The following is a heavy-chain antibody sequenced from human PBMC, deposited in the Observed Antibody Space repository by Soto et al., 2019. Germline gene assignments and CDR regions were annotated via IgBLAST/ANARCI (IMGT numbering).Heavy chain of an antibody. V-gene: IGHV3-23*01. CDR2: IIDDGGRA. Sequence: EVQLLESGGGLVQPGGSLRLSCSASGFTFNRYAMSWVRQAPGKGLEWVSAIIDDGGRAYYADSVKGRFTISRDNSKPPLALQRKGRGAADPAVYYWATHPGGGGYWGQGTLVTVSS. CDR3: ATHPGGGGY. D-gene: IGHD3-10*01. CDR1: GFTFNRYA. J-gene: IGHJ4*02.